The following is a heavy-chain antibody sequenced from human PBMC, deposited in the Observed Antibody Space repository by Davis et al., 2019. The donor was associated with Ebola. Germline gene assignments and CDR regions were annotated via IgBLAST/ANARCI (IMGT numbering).Heavy chain of an antibody. Sequence: SETLSLTCAVYGGSFSGYYWSWIRQSPGMGLEWIGEINDSGSTNYNPSLRSRVSILVDRSKNQFSLKLSSVTAADTAVYYCARHTSRFDPWGQGTLVTVSS. CDR1: GGSFSGYY. D-gene: IGHD3-16*01. V-gene: IGHV4-34*01. CDR3: ARHTSRFDP. CDR2: INDSGST. J-gene: IGHJ5*02.